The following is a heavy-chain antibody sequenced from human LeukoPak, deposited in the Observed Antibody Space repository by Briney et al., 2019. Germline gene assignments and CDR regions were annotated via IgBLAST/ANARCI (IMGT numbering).Heavy chain of an antibody. CDR3: ARHGTMVRGVIMYYFDY. CDR1: GGSFSGYY. V-gene: IGHV4-34*01. J-gene: IGHJ4*02. CDR2: INHSGST. D-gene: IGHD3-10*01. Sequence: SETLSLTCAVYGGSFSGYYWSWIRQPPGKGLEWIGEINHSGSTNYNPSLKSRVTISVDTSKNQFSPKLSSVTAADTAVYYCARHGTMVRGVIMYYFDYWGQGTLVTVSS.